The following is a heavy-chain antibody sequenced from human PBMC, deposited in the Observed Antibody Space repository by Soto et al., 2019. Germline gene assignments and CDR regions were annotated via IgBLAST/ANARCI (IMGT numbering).Heavy chain of an antibody. V-gene: IGHV4-59*01. CDR2: IYYSGGT. Sequence: QVQLQESGPGLVKPSETLSLTCSISGGSISDYQWSWIRQPPGKGLEWIGYIYYSGGTNYNPSLKSRVTISLDTSTKKFSLRLRAVTAADTAVYYCARMRGLGELSPYFDYWGQGALVTVSS. CDR1: GGSISDYQ. J-gene: IGHJ4*02. D-gene: IGHD3-16*02. CDR3: ARMRGLGELSPYFDY.